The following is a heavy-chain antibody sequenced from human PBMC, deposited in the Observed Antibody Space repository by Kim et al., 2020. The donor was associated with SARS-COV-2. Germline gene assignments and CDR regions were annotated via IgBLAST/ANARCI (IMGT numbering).Heavy chain of an antibody. Sequence: GGSLRLSCAASGFTFSGSNIHWVRQASGKGLEWVGRISTRPKSYAKAYSASVRGRFTIYRDDSKNTAYLQLNSLRAEATAVYYCTSLTTSGATYWGQGTL. CDR2: ISTRPKSYAK. CDR3: TSLTTSGATY. D-gene: IGHD3-22*01. V-gene: IGHV3-73*01. J-gene: IGHJ4*02. CDR1: GFTFSGSN.